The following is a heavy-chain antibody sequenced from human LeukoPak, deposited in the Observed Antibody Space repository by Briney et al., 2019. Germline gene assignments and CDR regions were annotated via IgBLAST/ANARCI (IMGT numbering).Heavy chain of an antibody. D-gene: IGHD3-3*01. CDR3: AKIGVGAFDI. CDR2: IYYSGST. J-gene: IGHJ3*02. V-gene: IGHV4-59*01. CDR1: GGSISSYY. Sequence: SETLSLTCTVSGGSISSYYWSWIRQPPGKELEWIGYIYYSGSTNYNPSLKSRVTISVDTSKNQFSLKLSSVTAADTAVYYCAKIGVGAFDIWGQGTMVTVSS.